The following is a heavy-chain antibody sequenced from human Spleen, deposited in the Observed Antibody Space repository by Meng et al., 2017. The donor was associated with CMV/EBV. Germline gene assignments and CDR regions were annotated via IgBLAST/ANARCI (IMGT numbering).Heavy chain of an antibody. Sequence: GESLKISCTASGFTFGDYAMSWVRQAPGKGLEWVGFIRSKAYGGTTEYAASVKGRFTISRDDSKSIAYLQMNSLKTEDTAVYYCTRDSDIVGGMDVWGQGTTVTVSS. CDR1: GFTFGDYA. J-gene: IGHJ6*02. CDR3: TRDSDIVGGMDV. CDR2: IRSKAYGGTT. V-gene: IGHV3-49*04. D-gene: IGHD2-15*01.